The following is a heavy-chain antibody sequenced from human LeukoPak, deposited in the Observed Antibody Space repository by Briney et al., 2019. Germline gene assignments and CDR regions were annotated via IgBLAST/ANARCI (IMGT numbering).Heavy chain of an antibody. J-gene: IGHJ4*02. D-gene: IGHD3-16*01. CDR3: ARGRPMTGEGFDY. CDR2: IYPGGSDT. Sequence: GAGLQISCKVSGYIFTSYYIGWGRQMPGEGLQWMGVIYPGGSDTRYSPSFQGQVTISADKSISTAYLQWSSLKASDTAIYYCARGRPMTGEGFDYWGQGALVTVSS. CDR1: GYIFTSYY. V-gene: IGHV5-51*01.